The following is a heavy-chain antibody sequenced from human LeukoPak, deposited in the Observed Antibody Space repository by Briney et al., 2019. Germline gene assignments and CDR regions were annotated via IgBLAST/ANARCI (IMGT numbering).Heavy chain of an antibody. V-gene: IGHV4-34*01. Sequence: PSETLSPTCAVYGGSFSAYYWSWIRQPPGKGLEWIGEINHSGSTNYNPSLKSRVTISVDTSKNQFSLKLSSVTAADTAVYYCASAEAAALWGQGTLVTVSS. D-gene: IGHD6-13*01. CDR1: GGSFSAYY. CDR3: ASAEAAAL. CDR2: INHSGST. J-gene: IGHJ4*02.